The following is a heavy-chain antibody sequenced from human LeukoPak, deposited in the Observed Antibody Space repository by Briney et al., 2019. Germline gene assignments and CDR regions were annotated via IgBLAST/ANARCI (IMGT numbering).Heavy chain of an antibody. CDR1: GGSFSGYY. Sequence: SGTLSLTCAVYGGSFSGYYWSWIRQPPGKGLEWIGEINHSGSTNYNPSLKSRVTISVDTSKNQFSLKLSSVTAADTAVYYCARRLFFGVVTLRGSAFDIWGQGTMVTVSS. D-gene: IGHD3-3*01. CDR2: INHSGST. CDR3: ARRLFFGVVTLRGSAFDI. J-gene: IGHJ3*02. V-gene: IGHV4-34*01.